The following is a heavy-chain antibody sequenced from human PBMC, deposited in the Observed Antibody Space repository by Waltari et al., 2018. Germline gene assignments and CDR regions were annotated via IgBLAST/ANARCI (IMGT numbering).Heavy chain of an antibody. CDR3: ARGGYSGYDGWFDP. J-gene: IGHJ5*02. Sequence: QVQLQESGPGLVKPSETLSLTCTVSGGSISSYYWSWIRQPPGKGLEWIGYLYYSGSTNSNPSLKSRVTISVDTSKNQFSLKLNSVTAADTAVYYCARGGYSGYDGWFDPWGQGTLVTVSS. CDR2: LYYSGST. CDR1: GGSISSYY. V-gene: IGHV4-59*01. D-gene: IGHD5-12*01.